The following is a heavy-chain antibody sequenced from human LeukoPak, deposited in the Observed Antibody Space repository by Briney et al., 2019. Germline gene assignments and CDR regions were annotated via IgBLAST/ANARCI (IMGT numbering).Heavy chain of an antibody. CDR2: INHSGST. V-gene: IGHV4-34*01. Sequence: PSETLSLTCAVYGGSFSGYYWSWIRQPPGKGLEWIGEINHSGSTNYNPSLKSRVTISVDTSKNQFSLKLSSVTAADTAVYYCARGTRGPTLKYFQHWGQGTLVTVSS. CDR3: ARGTRGPTLKYFQH. J-gene: IGHJ1*01. CDR1: GGSFSGYY. D-gene: IGHD3-10*01.